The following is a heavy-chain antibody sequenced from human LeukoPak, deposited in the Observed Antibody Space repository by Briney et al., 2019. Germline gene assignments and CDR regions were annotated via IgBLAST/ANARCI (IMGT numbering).Heavy chain of an antibody. D-gene: IGHD3-10*01. V-gene: IGHV3-9*01. CDR2: ISWNSGNI. CDR1: GFSFEDFA. J-gene: IGHJ6*02. Sequence: GGSLRLSCAASGFSFEDFAMHWVRQGPGKGLEWVSGISWNSGNIGYADSVKGRLTISRDNAKRSLYLQMNSLRAEDTALYYCTKDKRIDYSGAGSYYNEAYYYYGMDVWGQGTTVTVSS. CDR3: TKDKRIDYSGAGSYYNEAYYYYGMDV.